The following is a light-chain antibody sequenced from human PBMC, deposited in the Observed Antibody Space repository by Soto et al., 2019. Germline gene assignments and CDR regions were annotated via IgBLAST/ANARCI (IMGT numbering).Light chain of an antibody. CDR2: AAS. CDR1: QSISSY. CDR3: QHSYSTRAWT. J-gene: IGKJ1*01. V-gene: IGKV1-39*01. Sequence: DIQMTQSPSSLSASVGDRVTITCRASQSISSYLNWYQQKPGKAPKLLIYAASSLQSGVPSRFSGSGSGTDFTLTISSLQPEDFATYYCQHSYSTRAWTFGQGTKVDIK.